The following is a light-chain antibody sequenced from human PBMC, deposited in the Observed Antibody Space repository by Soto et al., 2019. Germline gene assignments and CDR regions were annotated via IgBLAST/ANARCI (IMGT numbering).Light chain of an antibody. Sequence: QSVLTQPASVSGSPGQSITIPCTGTSGDVGGYNLVSWYQQHPGKAPKLMIYEVTERPSGASNRFSGSKSGNTASLTISGLQPDDEADYYCCSYAGNSEVFGTGTKVTVL. J-gene: IGLJ1*01. CDR1: SGDVGGYNL. V-gene: IGLV2-23*02. CDR2: EVT. CDR3: CSYAGNSEV.